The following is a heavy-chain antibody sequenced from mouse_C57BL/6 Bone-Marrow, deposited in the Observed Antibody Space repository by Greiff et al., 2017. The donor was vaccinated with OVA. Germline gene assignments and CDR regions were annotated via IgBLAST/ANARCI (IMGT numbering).Heavy chain of an antibody. CDR3: ASPFYYGSSYNYAMDY. V-gene: IGHV5-6*01. J-gene: IGHJ4*01. D-gene: IGHD1-1*01. Sequence: EVNLVESGGDLVKPGGSLKLSCAASGFTFSSYGMSWVRQTPDKRLEWVATISSGGSYTYYPDSVKGRFTISRDNAKNTLYLQMSSLKSEDTAMYYCASPFYYGSSYNYAMDYWGQGTSVTVSS. CDR1: GFTFSSYG. CDR2: ISSGGSYT.